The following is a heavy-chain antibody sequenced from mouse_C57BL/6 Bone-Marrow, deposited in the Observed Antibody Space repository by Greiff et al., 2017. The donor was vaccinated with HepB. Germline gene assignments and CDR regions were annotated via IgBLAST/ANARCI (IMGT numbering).Heavy chain of an antibody. Sequence: VQLQQSGPELVKPGASVKLSCKASGYTFTSYDINWVKQRPGQGLEWIGWIYPRDGSTKYNEKFKGKATLTVDTSSSTAYMELHSLTSEDSAVYFCARSITTPVATEWYFDVWGTGTTVTVAS. CDR1: GYTFTSYD. CDR2: IYPRDGST. D-gene: IGHD1-1*01. V-gene: IGHV1-85*01. CDR3: ARSITTPVATEWYFDV. J-gene: IGHJ1*03.